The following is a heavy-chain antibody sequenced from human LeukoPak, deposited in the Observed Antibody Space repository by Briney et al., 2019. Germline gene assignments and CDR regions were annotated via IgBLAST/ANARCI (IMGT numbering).Heavy chain of an antibody. Sequence: SETLSLTCTVSGGSISGYYWNWIRQPAGKGLEWIGRIYTSGNTNYNPSLKSRVTMSVDTSKNQFFLKLFSVTAADTAVYYCTRERRNGYRDAFDIWGQGTMVTVSS. J-gene: IGHJ3*02. CDR2: IYTSGNT. V-gene: IGHV4-4*07. CDR1: GGSISGYY. D-gene: IGHD5-24*01. CDR3: TRERRNGYRDAFDI.